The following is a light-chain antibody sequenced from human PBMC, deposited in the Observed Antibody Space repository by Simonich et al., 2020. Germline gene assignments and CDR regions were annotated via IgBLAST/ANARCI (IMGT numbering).Light chain of an antibody. CDR3: QQYNNWPPNT. Sequence: EIVMTQSPATLSVSPGERATLSCRASQSVSSNFAWYQQNPGQAPRLLIYGASTRATGIPARFSGSGSGTEFTLTISSMQSEDFAVYYCQQYNNWPPNTFGQGTKLEIK. J-gene: IGKJ2*01. CDR2: GAS. V-gene: IGKV3-15*01. CDR1: QSVSSN.